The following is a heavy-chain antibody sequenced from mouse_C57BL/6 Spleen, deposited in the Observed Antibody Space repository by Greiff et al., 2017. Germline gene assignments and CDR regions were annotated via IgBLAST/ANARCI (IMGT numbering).Heavy chain of an antibody. CDR1: GYTFTGYW. CDR2: IDPSDSYT. CDR3: ARGAQATKSAWFAY. D-gene: IGHD3-2*02. Sequence: QVQLKQPGAELVMPGASVKLSCTASGYTFTGYWMHWVKQRPGQGLEWIGEIDPSDSYTNYTQKFKGKSTFTVDKSSSTAYMQLSSLTSEDSAVYYGARGAQATKSAWFAYWGQGTLVTVAA. J-gene: IGHJ3*01. V-gene: IGHV1-69*01.